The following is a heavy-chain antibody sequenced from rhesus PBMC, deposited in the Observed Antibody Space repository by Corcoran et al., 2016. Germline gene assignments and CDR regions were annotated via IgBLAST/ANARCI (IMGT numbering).Heavy chain of an antibody. Sequence: QVQLQESGPGLVKPAETLSLTCAVPGYSISSGYSWNWIRQPPGKGLEGSGYITYSGNTKYNPSLKSRVTISRDTSKNQFSLKLSSVTAADTVVYYCARGEIFGLVRFRYNSLDVWGRGVLVTVSS. V-gene: IGHV4-122*02. D-gene: IGHD3-3*01. CDR2: ITYSGNT. J-gene: IGHJ5-2*02. CDR1: GYSISSGYS. CDR3: ARGEIFGLVRFRYNSLDV.